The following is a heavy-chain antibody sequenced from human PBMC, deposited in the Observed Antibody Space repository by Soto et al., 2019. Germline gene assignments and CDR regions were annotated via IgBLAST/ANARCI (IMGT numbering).Heavy chain of an antibody. CDR3: ARDWRGDHDFWSGYYESYYYYGMDV. Sequence: GKVSCKASGYTFTSYGISWVRQAPGQGLEWMGWISAYNGNTNYAQKLQGRVTMTTDTSTSTAYMELRSLRSDDTAVYYCARDWRGDHDFWSGYYESYYYYGMDVWGQGTT. J-gene: IGHJ6*02. V-gene: IGHV1-18*01. D-gene: IGHD3-3*01. CDR1: GYTFTSYG. CDR2: ISAYNGNT.